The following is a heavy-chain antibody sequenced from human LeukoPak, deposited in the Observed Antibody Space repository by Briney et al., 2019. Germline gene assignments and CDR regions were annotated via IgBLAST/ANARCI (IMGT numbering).Heavy chain of an antibody. D-gene: IGHD6-19*01. CDR1: GYTFTGYY. CDR3: GRDRAFAGTAPDAFDT. J-gene: IGHJ3*02. V-gene: IGHV1-2*02. CDR2: INPNSGGI. Sequence: ASVQVSCKASGYTFTGYYIHWVRQAPGQRLEWTGWINPNSGGIKYAQKFQGRVTMTRDTSISTAYMELSRLRSDDTAVYYCGRDRAFAGTAPDAFDTWGQGTMVTVSS.